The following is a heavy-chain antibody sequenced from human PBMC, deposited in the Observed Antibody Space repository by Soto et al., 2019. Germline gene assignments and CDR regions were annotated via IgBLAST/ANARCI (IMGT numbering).Heavy chain of an antibody. V-gene: IGHV4-59*01. CDR1: GGSINTYY. J-gene: IGHJ4*02. CDR3: ARNWFSVAGRFTFDY. CDR2: VDYSGNS. Sequence: SETLSLTCTVSGGSINTYYWSWIRQPPGKGLEWIGYVDYSGNSDSSPSLKSRVTISIDTSKKQVSLKLNSVTAADTAVYYCARNWFSVAGRFTFDYWGPGIPLTVSS. D-gene: IGHD6-19*01.